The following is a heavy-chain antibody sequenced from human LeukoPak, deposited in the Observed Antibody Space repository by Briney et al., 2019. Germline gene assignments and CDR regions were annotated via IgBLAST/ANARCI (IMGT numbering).Heavy chain of an antibody. J-gene: IGHJ4*02. CDR2: ISSSSSTI. CDR3: ARTPGTQWLLLYYFDY. V-gene: IGHV3-48*01. D-gene: IGHD1/OR15-1a*01. Sequence: PGGSLRLSCAASGFTFSSYSMNWVRQAPGKGLEWVSYISSSSSTIYYADSVKGRFTISRDNAKNSLYLQMNSLRAEDTAVYYCARTPGTQWLLLYYFDYWGQGTLVTVSS. CDR1: GFTFSSYS.